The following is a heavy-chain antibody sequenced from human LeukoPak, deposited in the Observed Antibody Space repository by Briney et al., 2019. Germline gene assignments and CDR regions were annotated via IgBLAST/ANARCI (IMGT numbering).Heavy chain of an antibody. CDR3: ARGLPCSSTSCYSAFDY. D-gene: IGHD2-2*02. CDR2: IYHSGST. Sequence: SETLSLTCAVSGYSISSGYYWGWIRQPPGKGLEWIGSIYHSGSTYYNPSLKGRVTISVDTSKNQFSLKLSSVTAADTAVYYCARGLPCSSTSCYSAFDYWGQGTLVTVSS. CDR1: GYSISSGYY. J-gene: IGHJ4*02. V-gene: IGHV4-38-2*01.